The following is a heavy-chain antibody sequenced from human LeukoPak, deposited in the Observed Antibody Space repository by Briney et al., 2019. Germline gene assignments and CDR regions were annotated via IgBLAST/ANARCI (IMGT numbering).Heavy chain of an antibody. J-gene: IGHJ6*02. V-gene: IGHV1-2*02. CDR2: INPNSGGT. Sequence: ASVKVSCKASGYTFTGYYMHWVRQAPGQGLEWMGWINPNSGGTNYAQKFQGRVTMTRDTSISTAYMELSRLRSDDTAVYYCARDRFSRFETGDGDCVYYYYGMDVWGQGTTVTVSS. CDR1: GYTFTGYY. D-gene: IGHD2-21*02. CDR3: ARDRFSRFETGDGDCVYYYYGMDV.